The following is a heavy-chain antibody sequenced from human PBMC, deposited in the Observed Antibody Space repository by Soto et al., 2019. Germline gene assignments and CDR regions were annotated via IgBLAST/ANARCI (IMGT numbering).Heavy chain of an antibody. CDR3: ARDSPGGGYYYGMDV. Sequence: QGQLEQSGAEVSKPGSSVKVSCKASGGSFSSYAISWGRQAPGQGLELMGGIVPVLGTSHSAQKFQGRVTFSTDYSTTTAYMELSSLRSEDTAVYYCARDSPGGGYYYGMDVWGQGTTVTVSS. J-gene: IGHJ6*02. CDR2: IVPVLGTS. V-gene: IGHV1-69*01. D-gene: IGHD3-16*01. CDR1: GGSFSSYA.